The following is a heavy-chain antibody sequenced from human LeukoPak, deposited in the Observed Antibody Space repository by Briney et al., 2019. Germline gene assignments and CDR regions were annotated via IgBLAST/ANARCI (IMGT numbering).Heavy chain of an antibody. Sequence: GGSLRLSCAASGFTFSNYAMSWVRQAPGKGLEWVSDISGSGASTYYADSVKGRFTISRDNSKNTLYLQMNSLRAEDTAVYYCAKKYNTGLDPWGQGTLVTVSS. CDR1: GFTFSNYA. J-gene: IGHJ5*02. D-gene: IGHD1-14*01. CDR3: AKKYNTGLDP. CDR2: ISGSGAST. V-gene: IGHV3-23*01.